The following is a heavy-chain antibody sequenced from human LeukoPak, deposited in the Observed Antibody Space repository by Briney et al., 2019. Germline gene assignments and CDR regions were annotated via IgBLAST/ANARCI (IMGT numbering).Heavy chain of an antibody. V-gene: IGHV3-30-3*01. Sequence: GGSLRLSCAASGFTFSSYALHWVRQAPGKGLEWVAVISYDGSNKYYADSVKGRFTISRDNSKNTLYLQMDSLRAEDTAVYYCARDLYSSSWSHYFDYWGQGTLVTVSS. CDR1: GFTFSSYA. CDR2: ISYDGSNK. CDR3: ARDLYSSSWSHYFDY. D-gene: IGHD6-13*01. J-gene: IGHJ4*02.